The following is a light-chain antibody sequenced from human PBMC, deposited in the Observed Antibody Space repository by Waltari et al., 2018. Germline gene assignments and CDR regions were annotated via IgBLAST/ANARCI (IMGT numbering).Light chain of an antibody. CDR2: DKN. J-gene: IGLJ2*01. V-gene: IGLV1-40*01. Sequence: QSVLTQPPSVSEAPGQRVTIACSASSAHIGAGYDVPWYQQLPGTAPKLPIHDKNNRPSGVPDRFSGSKSGTSASLAITGLQAEDEADYYCQSYDSSLSGSVFGGGTKLTVL. CDR3: QSYDSSLSGSV. CDR1: SAHIGAGYD.